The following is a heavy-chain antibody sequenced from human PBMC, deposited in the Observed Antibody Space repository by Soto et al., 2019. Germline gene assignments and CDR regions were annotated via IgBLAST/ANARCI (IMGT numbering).Heavy chain of an antibody. CDR1: GGSISSSSYY. Sequence: SETLSLTCTVSGGSISSSSYYWGWIRQPPGKGLEGIGRIYYSGSTYYNPSLKSRVTISVDTSKNQFSLKLSSVTAAATAVYYCARHKKRSGGALAGWFDPWGQGTLVTVSS. CDR3: ARHKKRSGGALAGWFDP. J-gene: IGHJ5*02. V-gene: IGHV4-39*01. CDR2: IYYSGST. D-gene: IGHD2-15*01.